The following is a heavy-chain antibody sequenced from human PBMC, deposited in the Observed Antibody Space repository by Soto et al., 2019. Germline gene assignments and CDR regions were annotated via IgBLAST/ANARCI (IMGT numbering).Heavy chain of an antibody. Sequence: SETLSLTCTVSGGSISSSSYYWGWIRQPPGKGLEWIGSIYYSGSTYYNPSLKSRVTISVDTSKNQFSLKLSSVTAADTAVYYCARRQXVGGLGYWGQGTLVTSPQ. CDR2: IYYSGST. CDR1: GGSISSSSYY. V-gene: IGHV4-39*01. CDR3: ARRQXVGGLGY. D-gene: IGHD6-13*01. J-gene: IGHJ4*02.